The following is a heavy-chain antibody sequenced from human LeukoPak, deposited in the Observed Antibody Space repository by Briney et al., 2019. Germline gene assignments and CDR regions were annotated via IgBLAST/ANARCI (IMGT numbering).Heavy chain of an antibody. Sequence: PGGSLRLSCAMSGFTLSHYQMNWVRQAPGKGLEWVANIKLDGSEKNYVDSVKGRFTISRDNTKNSLYLQMNSLRIEDTAVFYCARDQYDTWSRRGNFDSWGQGTLVIVSS. J-gene: IGHJ4*02. CDR1: GFTLSHYQ. CDR3: ARDQYDTWSRRGNFDS. D-gene: IGHD3-3*01. CDR2: IKLDGSEK. V-gene: IGHV3-7*03.